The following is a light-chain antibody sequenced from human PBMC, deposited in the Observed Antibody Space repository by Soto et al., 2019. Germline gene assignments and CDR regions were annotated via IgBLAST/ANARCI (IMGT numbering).Light chain of an antibody. J-gene: IGLJ1*01. CDR2: EDS. CDR1: SSDVGSYNL. V-gene: IGLV2-23*01. Sequence: QSALTQPASVSGSPGQSITISCTGTSSDVGSYNLVSWYQQHPGKAPKLMIYEDSKRPSGVSNRFSGSKSGNTASLTISGLQAEDETDYYCCSYAGSGTYVFXTGTKVTVL. CDR3: CSYAGSGTYV.